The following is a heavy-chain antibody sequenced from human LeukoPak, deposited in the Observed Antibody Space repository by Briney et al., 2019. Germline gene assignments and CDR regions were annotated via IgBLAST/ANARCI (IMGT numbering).Heavy chain of an antibody. D-gene: IGHD4-17*01. V-gene: IGHV4-34*01. J-gene: IGHJ4*02. CDR3: ARGDATSVTRFRPRPYLDY. CDR1: GGSSSGYY. Sequence: SETLSLTFAVYGGSSSGYYWNWIRQPPGKGLEWIGEINHRGNTNYNPSLKSRVTMSVDTSKNQVSLELRSVTAADTAVYYCARGDATSVTRFRPRPYLDYWGQGTLVTVSS. CDR2: INHRGNT.